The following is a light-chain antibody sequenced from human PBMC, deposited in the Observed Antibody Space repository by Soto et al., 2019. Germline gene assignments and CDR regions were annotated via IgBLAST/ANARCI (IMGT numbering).Light chain of an antibody. J-gene: IGKJ1*01. V-gene: IGKV1-6*01. CDR3: LQDYNYPRT. CDR1: QGIRND. CDR2: VAS. Sequence: AIQMTQSPSSLSASLGDKVTITCRASQGIRNDLGWYQQKPGKAPKLLIYVASSLQSGVPSRFSGSGSGTDFTLTISSLQPEDFATYYCLQDYNYPRTFGQGTKVEIK.